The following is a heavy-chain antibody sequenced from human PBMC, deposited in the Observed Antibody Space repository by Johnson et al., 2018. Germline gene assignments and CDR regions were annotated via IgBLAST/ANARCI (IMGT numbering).Heavy chain of an antibody. CDR2: ISSSSSTI. V-gene: IGHV3-48*01. J-gene: IGHJ6*03. Sequence: VQLVQSGGGLVQPGWSXRLSCAASGFTFSSYSMNWVRQAPGKGLEWVSYISSSSSTIYYADSVKGRFTISRDNAQNSLYLQMNSLRAEDTAVYYCARDQNLDDYGDYRAYYYMDVWGKGTTVTVSS. D-gene: IGHD4-17*01. CDR3: ARDQNLDDYGDYRAYYYMDV. CDR1: GFTFSSYS.